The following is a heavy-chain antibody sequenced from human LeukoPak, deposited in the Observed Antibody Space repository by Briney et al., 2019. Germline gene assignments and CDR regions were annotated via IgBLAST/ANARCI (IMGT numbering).Heavy chain of an antibody. J-gene: IGHJ3*02. CDR2: IYYSGST. CDR3: ARELEGFDI. CDR1: GGSISSYY. Sequence: PSETLSLTCTVSGGSISSYYWSWIRQPPGKGLEWIGYIYYSGSTNYNPSLKSRVTISVDTSKNRFSLKLSSVTAADTAVNYCARELEGFDIWGQGTMVTVSS. D-gene: IGHD1-1*01. V-gene: IGHV4-59*01.